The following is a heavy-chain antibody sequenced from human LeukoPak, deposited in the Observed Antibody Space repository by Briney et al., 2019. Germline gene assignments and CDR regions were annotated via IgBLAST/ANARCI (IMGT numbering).Heavy chain of an antibody. D-gene: IGHD2-15*01. J-gene: IGHJ6*02. CDR3: ARDRIVPLYGMDV. CDR1: GFTFSSYA. Sequence: PGGSLRLSCAASGFTFSSYAMSWVRQAPGKGLEWVSAISSSGGSTYYADSVKGRFTISRDNSKNTLYLQMNSLRAEDTAVYYCARDRIVPLYGMDVWGQGTTVTVSS. V-gene: IGHV3-23*01. CDR2: ISSSGGST.